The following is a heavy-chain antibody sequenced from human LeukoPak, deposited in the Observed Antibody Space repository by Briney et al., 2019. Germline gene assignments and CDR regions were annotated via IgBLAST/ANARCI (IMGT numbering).Heavy chain of an antibody. V-gene: IGHV3-23*01. Sequence: GGSLRLSCAAPGFTFSSYAMSWVRQAPGKGLEWVSAISGSGGSTYYADSVKGRFTISRDNSKNTLYLQMNSLRAEDTAVYYCAKDRDGSGAHPFDYWGQGTLVTVSS. CDR2: ISGSGGST. CDR3: AKDRDGSGAHPFDY. J-gene: IGHJ4*02. CDR1: GFTFSSYA. D-gene: IGHD3-10*01.